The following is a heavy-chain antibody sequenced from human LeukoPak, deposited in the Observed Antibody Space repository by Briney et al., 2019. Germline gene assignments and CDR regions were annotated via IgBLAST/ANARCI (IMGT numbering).Heavy chain of an antibody. CDR1: GYTFTSYY. Sequence: PVASVKVSCKASGYTFTSYYMHWVRQAPGQGLEWMGIINPSGGSTSYAQKFQGRVTMTRDTSTSTVYMELSSLRSEDTAVYYCARDERYYDSSGYYYPLGYWGQGTLVTVSS. V-gene: IGHV1-46*01. J-gene: IGHJ4*02. D-gene: IGHD3-22*01. CDR2: INPSGGST. CDR3: ARDERYYDSSGYYYPLGY.